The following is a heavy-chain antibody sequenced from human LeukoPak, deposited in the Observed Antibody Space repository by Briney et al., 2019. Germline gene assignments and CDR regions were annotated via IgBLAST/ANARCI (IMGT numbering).Heavy chain of an antibody. J-gene: IGHJ4*02. V-gene: IGHV3-43*01. CDR3: AKGDVDSPMNFYH. CDR1: GFIFDDFT. D-gene: IGHD5-12*01. Sequence: GGSLRLSCAASGFIFDDFTIHWVRQVPGKGLKWVSLINWDGGSTYYADSVKGRFTISRDNSKNSLYLQMDSLTTEDTAFYYCAKGDVDSPMNFYHWGQGTLVTVSS. CDR2: INWDGGST.